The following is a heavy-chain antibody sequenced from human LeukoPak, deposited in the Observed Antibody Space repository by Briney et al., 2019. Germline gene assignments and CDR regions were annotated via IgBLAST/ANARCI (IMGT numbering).Heavy chain of an antibody. D-gene: IGHD2-2*01. J-gene: IGHJ4*02. CDR1: GFTFSNAW. V-gene: IGHV3-15*01. CDR2: IKSKTDGGTK. CDR3: TTDGDCSSTSCPSPSSY. Sequence: GGSLRLSCAASGFTFSNAWMSWVRQAPGKGLEWVGRIKSKTDGGTKDYAAPVKGRFTISRDDSKNTLYLQMNSLKTEDTAVYYCTTDGDCSSTSCPSPSSYWGQGTLVTVSS.